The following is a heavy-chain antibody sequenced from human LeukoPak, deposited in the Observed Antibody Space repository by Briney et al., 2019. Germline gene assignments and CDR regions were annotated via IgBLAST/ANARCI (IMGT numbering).Heavy chain of an antibody. J-gene: IGHJ6*03. CDR3: AKDGGEYYDILTGYYPRLYYMDV. D-gene: IGHD3-9*01. CDR2: ISSSGGST. CDR1: GFTFSTYG. Sequence: GRSLRLSCAASGFTFSTYGMSWVRQAPGKGLEWVSAISSSGGSTYYADSVKGRFTISRDNSKDTLYLQMNSLRAEDTAVYYCAKDGGEYYDILTGYYPRLYYMDVWGKGTTVTISS. V-gene: IGHV3-23*01.